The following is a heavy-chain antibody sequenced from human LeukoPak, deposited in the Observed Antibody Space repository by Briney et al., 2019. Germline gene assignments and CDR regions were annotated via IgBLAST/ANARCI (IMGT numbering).Heavy chain of an antibody. CDR1: GYTFSNYG. D-gene: IGHD6-19*01. J-gene: IGHJ4*02. V-gene: IGHV1-18*04. Sequence: ASVKASCKASGYTFSNYGISWVRQAPGLGLEWMGWTSYNGNTNYAQKFQDRVTMTTDTSTTTAYMELRSLESDDTAVYYCARHSGSGWQALGYWGQGTLVTVSS. CDR2: TSYNGNT. CDR3: ARHSGSGWQALGY.